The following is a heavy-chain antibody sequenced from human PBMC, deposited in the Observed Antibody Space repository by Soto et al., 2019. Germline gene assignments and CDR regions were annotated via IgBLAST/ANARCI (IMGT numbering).Heavy chain of an antibody. CDR1: GYTFTGYY. CDR2: INPNSGGA. CDR3: ARERGSGTTTYGMDV. J-gene: IGHJ6*02. V-gene: IGHV1-2*04. Sequence: QVQLVQSGAEVKKPGASVKVSCKASGYTFTGYYMHWVRQAPGQGLEWMGWINPNSGGAHYAQKFQGWVTMTRDTSISTAYMELSRPRSDATAVYYCARERGSGTTTYGMDVWGQGTTVTVSS. D-gene: IGHD1-1*01.